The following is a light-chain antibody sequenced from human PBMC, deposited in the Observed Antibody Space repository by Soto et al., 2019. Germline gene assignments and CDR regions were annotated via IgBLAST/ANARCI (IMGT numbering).Light chain of an antibody. Sequence: QPVLTQPPSASGTPGQRVSISCSGSSSNIGSNTVNWYQHLPGMAPKLLMYRNSQRPSGVPDRFSGSKSGTAASLAISGLQSEDETDYYCATWDDTLNGPVFGGGTKLTVL. CDR2: RNS. J-gene: IGLJ2*01. CDR3: ATWDDTLNGPV. V-gene: IGLV1-44*01. CDR1: SSNIGSNT.